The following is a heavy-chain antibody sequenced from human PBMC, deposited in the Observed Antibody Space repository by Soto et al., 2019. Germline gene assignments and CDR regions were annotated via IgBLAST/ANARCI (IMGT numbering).Heavy chain of an antibody. CDR3: AKDPTHPIDY. Sequence: EVQLLESGGGLVQPGGSLRLSCAASGFTFSSYAMTWVRQAPGKGLEWVSAISASGASTYYADSVKGRFTISRDNSKNTLYLQVNSLRAEDTAVYYCAKDPTHPIDYWGQGTLVTVSS. CDR1: GFTFSSYA. J-gene: IGHJ4*02. CDR2: ISASGAST. V-gene: IGHV3-23*01.